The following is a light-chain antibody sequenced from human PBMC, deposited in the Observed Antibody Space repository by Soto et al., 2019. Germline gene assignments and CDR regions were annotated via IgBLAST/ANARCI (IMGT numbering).Light chain of an antibody. V-gene: IGKV1-5*01. CDR1: QSISSW. J-gene: IGKJ1*01. Sequence: IQMTQSPSTLSASVGDRVTITCRASQSISSWLAWYQQKPGKDPKLLIYDASSLESGVPSRFSGSGSGTEFTLTISSLQPDDFATYYCQQYNSYRTFGQGTKVDIK. CDR3: QQYNSYRT. CDR2: DAS.